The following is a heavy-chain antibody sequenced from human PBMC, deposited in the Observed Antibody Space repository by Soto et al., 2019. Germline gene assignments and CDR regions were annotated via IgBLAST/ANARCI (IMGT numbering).Heavy chain of an antibody. CDR1: GFTFSSYS. V-gene: IGHV3-48*02. CDR3: ARDGGSGYYWQYNWFDP. Sequence: EVQLVESGGGLVQPGGSLRLSCAASGFTFSSYSMNWVRQAPGKGLEWVSYISSSSSTIYYADSVKGRFTISRDNAKNSLYLQMNSLRDEDTAVYYCARDGGSGYYWQYNWFDPWGQGTLVTVSS. J-gene: IGHJ5*02. D-gene: IGHD3-22*01. CDR2: ISSSSSTI.